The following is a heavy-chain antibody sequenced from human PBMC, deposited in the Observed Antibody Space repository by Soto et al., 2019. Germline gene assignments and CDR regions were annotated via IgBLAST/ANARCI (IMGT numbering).Heavy chain of an antibody. Sequence: EVQLLESGGGLVQPGGALRLSCAASGFTFSSHAMNWVRQAPGKGLEWVSGIGCSGRKTYYADSVKGRFTIFRDTSKNTVYLQMNSLRAEDSALSYCAKDVDVAPVFIAVGRPPVNVGGEGTAFIVSS. CDR3: AKDVDVAPVFIAVGRPPVNV. CDR1: GFTFSSHA. J-gene: IGHJ6*04. CDR2: IGCSGRKT. D-gene: IGHD3-10*01. V-gene: IGHV3-23*01.